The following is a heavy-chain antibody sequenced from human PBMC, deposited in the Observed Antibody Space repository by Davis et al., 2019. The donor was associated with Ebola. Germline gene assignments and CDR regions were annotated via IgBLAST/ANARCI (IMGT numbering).Heavy chain of an antibody. CDR1: GRSISTYY. J-gene: IGHJ4*02. CDR2: IYYSGTT. CDR3: ARQIVSSGYYYSASHYFDY. V-gene: IGHV4-59*08. D-gene: IGHD3-22*01. Sequence: SETLSLTCSVSGRSISTYYWSWIRQPPGKGPEWIGNIYYSGTTNYDPSLKSRVTISVDTSKNTFSLELKSVTAADTAVYYCARQIVSSGYYYSASHYFDYWGQGTLVAVSS.